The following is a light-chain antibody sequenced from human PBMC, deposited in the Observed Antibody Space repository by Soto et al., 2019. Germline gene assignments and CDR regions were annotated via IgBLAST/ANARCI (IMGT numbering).Light chain of an antibody. V-gene: IGKV1-27*01. Sequence: DIQMTQSPSSLSASVGDRVTITCRASQDISSYLAWYQQKPGKVPKLLIYGASTLLSGVPSRFSGSGSGTDYTLTISSLQPEDIATYYCQQYDNPTWTFGQGTKVDIK. CDR1: QDISSY. J-gene: IGKJ1*01. CDR3: QQYDNPTWT. CDR2: GAS.